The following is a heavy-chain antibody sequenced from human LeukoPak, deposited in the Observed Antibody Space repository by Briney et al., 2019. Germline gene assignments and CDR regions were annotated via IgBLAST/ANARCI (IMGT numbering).Heavy chain of an antibody. CDR2: IYFRGRT. D-gene: IGHD5-24*01. V-gene: IGHV4-59*11. CDR3: ARGANWLQIDY. J-gene: IGHJ4*02. Sequence: PSETLSLTCTVSGGSINNHYWSWVRQAPGKGLEWIGYIYFRGRTTSNPSLQNRVTISVDTSKNQFSLQLTSVTGADTAVYYCARGANWLQIDYWGQGTLVSVSS. CDR1: GGSINNHY.